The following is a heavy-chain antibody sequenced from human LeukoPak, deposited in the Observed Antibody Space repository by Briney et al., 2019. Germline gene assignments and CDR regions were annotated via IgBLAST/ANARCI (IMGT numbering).Heavy chain of an antibody. CDR1: GFTFSSYA. CDR3: ASDSYSPEYFQH. J-gene: IGHJ1*01. CDR2: ISGSGGST. V-gene: IGHV3-23*01. D-gene: IGHD2-21*02. Sequence: GGSLRLSCAASGFTFSSYAMSWVRRAPGKGLEWVSAISGSGGSTYYAGSVKGRFTISRDNSKNTLYLQMNSLRAEDTAVYYCASDSYSPEYFQHWGQGTLVTVSS.